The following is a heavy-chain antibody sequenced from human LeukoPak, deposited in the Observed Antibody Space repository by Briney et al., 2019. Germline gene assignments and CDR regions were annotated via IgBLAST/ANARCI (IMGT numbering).Heavy chain of an antibody. V-gene: IGHV1-69*05. Sequence: SVKVSCKASGGTFSSYAISWVRQAPGQGLEWMGGIIPIFGTANYAQKFQGRVTITTDESTSTAYMELSSLRSEDTAVYYCARGGYCSSTSCYPLDYWGQGTLVTVSS. CDR1: GGTFSSYA. CDR3: ARGGYCSSTSCYPLDY. D-gene: IGHD2-2*01. J-gene: IGHJ4*02. CDR2: IIPIFGTA.